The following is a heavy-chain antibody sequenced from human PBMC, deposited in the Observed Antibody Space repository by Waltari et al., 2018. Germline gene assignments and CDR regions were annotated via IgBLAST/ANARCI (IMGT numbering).Heavy chain of an antibody. V-gene: IGHV4-4*02. CDR3: ARDQLRKGGTNYGMDV. Sequence: QVQLQESGPGLVKPSGTLSLTCAVSGGSISSSHWWRWVRQPPRKGLEWIGEIYHSGSTNYNPSLKSRVTISVDKSKNQFSLKLSSVTAADTAVYYCARDQLRKGGTNYGMDVWGQGTTVTVSS. J-gene: IGHJ6*02. CDR1: GGSISSSHW. D-gene: IGHD2-2*01. CDR2: IYHSGST.